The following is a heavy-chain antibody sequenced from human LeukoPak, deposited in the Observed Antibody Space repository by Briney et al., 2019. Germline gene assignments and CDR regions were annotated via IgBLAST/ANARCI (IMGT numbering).Heavy chain of an antibody. D-gene: IGHD6-13*01. Sequence: ASVKVSCKASGYTFTGYYMHWVRQAPGQGFEWMGWINPASGGTNYAQKFQDRVTMTRDTSISTAYMDLSSLRSDDTAVYYCARGWAAAATGYFDTWGQGTLVIVSS. CDR1: GYTFTGYY. V-gene: IGHV1-2*02. CDR2: INPASGGT. J-gene: IGHJ4*02. CDR3: ARGWAAAATGYFDT.